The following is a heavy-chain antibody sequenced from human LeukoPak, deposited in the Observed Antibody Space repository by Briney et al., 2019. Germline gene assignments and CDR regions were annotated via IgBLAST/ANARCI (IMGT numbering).Heavy chain of an antibody. V-gene: IGHV3-69-1*01. J-gene: IGHJ4*02. CDR2: ISASSTI. CDR1: GLPFSDYS. D-gene: IGHD2-15*01. Sequence: GGSLRLSCAASGLPFSDYSMNWVRQAPGKGLEWVSYISASSTIYYADSVKGRFTISRDNAKNSLYLQMNSLRAEDTAVYYCARSRGYCSGGSCYPSNFDYWGQGTLVTVSS. CDR3: ARSRGYCSGGSCYPSNFDY.